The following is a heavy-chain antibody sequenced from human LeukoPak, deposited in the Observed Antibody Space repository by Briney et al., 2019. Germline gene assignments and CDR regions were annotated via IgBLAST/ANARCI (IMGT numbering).Heavy chain of an antibody. CDR2: ISAYNGNT. Sequence: ASVKVSCKASGYTFTSYGISWVRQAPGQGLEWMGWISAYNGNTNYAQKLQGRVTMTTDTSTSTAYMELRSLGSDDTAVYYCASHPLGYCSSTSCLVRVNWFDPWGQGTLVTVSS. CDR3: ASHPLGYCSSTSCLVRVNWFDP. D-gene: IGHD2-2*01. CDR1: GYTFTSYG. J-gene: IGHJ5*02. V-gene: IGHV1-18*01.